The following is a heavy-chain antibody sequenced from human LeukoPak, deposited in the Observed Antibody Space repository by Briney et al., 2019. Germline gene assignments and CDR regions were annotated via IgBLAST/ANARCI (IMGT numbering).Heavy chain of an antibody. V-gene: IGHV3-23*01. CDR1: GFPFSSYA. J-gene: IGHJ4*02. D-gene: IGHD2-2*01. CDR2: ISGSGGST. Sequence: GGPLRLPCLASGFPFSSYAISWVGQAPGKGLDWVSAISGSGGSTYSADSVKGRFTISRDNSKNTLYLQMNSLRADDTALYYCAKGSSTSRPYYFDYWGQGTLVTVSS. CDR3: AKGSSTSRPYYFDY.